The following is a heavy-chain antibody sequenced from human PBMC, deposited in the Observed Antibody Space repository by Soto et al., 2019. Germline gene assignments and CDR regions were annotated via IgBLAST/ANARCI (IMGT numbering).Heavy chain of an antibody. D-gene: IGHD5-12*01. CDR1: GYTFTGYY. J-gene: IGHJ4*02. V-gene: IGHV1-2*02. CDR3: ARGNSGDDDEFDY. CDR2: VNPKSGGS. Sequence: GSVKVSCKASGYTFTGYYIHWVRQAPGQGLEWMGWVNPKSGGSDSPQRFQGRVTMTRDTSITTAYMELSSLTYDDTAVYYCARGNSGDDDEFDYWGQGTLVTVSS.